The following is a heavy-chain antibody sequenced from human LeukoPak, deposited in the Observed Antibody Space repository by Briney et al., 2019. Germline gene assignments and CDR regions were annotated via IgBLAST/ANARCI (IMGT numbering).Heavy chain of an antibody. Sequence: PGGSLRLSCAASGFTFSSYAMSWVRQAPGKGLEWVSAISGSGGSTYYADSVKGRFTISRDNSRNTLFLQMNSLRAEDTAVYYCTKGRIVGATSPYDYWGQGTLVTVSS. D-gene: IGHD1-26*01. J-gene: IGHJ4*02. CDR1: GFTFSSYA. CDR2: ISGSGGST. CDR3: TKGRIVGATSPYDY. V-gene: IGHV3-23*01.